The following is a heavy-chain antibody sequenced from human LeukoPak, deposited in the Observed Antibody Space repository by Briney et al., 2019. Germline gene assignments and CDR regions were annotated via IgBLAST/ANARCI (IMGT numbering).Heavy chain of an antibody. CDR2: IKQDGSEK. CDR3: ARVLASGSYSANYFDY. CDR1: GFTFSDYW. V-gene: IGHV3-7*01. J-gene: IGHJ4*02. Sequence: GGSLRLSCAASGFTFSDYWMSWVRQAPGQGLEWVANIKQDGSEKYYLDSVKGRFTISRDNAKNSLYLQMNSLRAEDTAVYYCARVLASGSYSANYFDYRGQGSLVTVSS. D-gene: IGHD1-26*01.